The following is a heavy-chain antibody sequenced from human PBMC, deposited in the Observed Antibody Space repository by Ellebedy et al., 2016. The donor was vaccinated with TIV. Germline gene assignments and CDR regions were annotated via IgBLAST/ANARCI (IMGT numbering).Heavy chain of an antibody. CDR3: AKLGCRSSSCFYYGLDV. J-gene: IGHJ6*02. Sequence: GESLKISXAASGFTFNKYGMTWVRQAPGQGLEWVSSISASGDTTSYADSVKGRFTIPRDNSKNTLDLPMTSLRDGDTAVYYCAKLGCRSSSCFYYGLDVWGQGTTVTVSS. CDR2: ISASGDTT. V-gene: IGHV3-23*01. D-gene: IGHD2-2*01. CDR1: GFTFNKYG.